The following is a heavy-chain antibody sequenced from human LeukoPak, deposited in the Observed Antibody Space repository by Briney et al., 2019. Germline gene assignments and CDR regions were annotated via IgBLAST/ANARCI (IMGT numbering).Heavy chain of an antibody. J-gene: IGHJ5*02. CDR2: IYYSGST. V-gene: IGHV4-39*07. CDR3: ARRGPRYNWFDP. CDR1: GGSISSSSYY. Sequence: SETLSLTRTVSGGSISSSSYYWGWIRQPPGKGLEWIGSIYYSGSTYYNPSLKSRVTISVDTSKNQFSLKLSSVTAADTAVYYCARRGPRYNWFDPWGQGTLVTVSS.